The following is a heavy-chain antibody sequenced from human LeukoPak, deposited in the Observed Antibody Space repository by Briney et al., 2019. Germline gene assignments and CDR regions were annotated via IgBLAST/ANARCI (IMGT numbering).Heavy chain of an antibody. Sequence: PGGSLRLSCAASGFTFSSYGMHWVRQAPGKGLEWVAVISYDGSNKYYADSVKGRFTISRDNSKNTLYLQMNSLRAEDTAVYYCAKDRVPILVATTPDYWGQGTLVTVSS. CDR1: GFTFSSYG. V-gene: IGHV3-30*18. J-gene: IGHJ4*02. D-gene: IGHD5-12*01. CDR3: AKDRVPILVATTPDY. CDR2: ISYDGSNK.